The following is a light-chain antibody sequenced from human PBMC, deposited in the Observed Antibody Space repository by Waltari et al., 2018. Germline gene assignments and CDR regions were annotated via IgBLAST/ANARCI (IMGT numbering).Light chain of an antibody. J-gene: IGLJ2*01. CDR1: SSDVGGYFY. Sequence: QSALTQPASVSGSPGQSITLPCSGTSSDVGGYFYVSWYPQYPGKAPKLIIYDVSVRPSGVSTRFSGSKSGNTASLTISGLQAEDEGDYYCCSYAGTSTLVFGGGTKLTVL. CDR3: CSYAGTSTLV. V-gene: IGLV2-23*02. CDR2: DVS.